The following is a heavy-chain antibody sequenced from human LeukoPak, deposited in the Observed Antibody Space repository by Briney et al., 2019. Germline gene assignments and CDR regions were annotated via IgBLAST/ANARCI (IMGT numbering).Heavy chain of an antibody. Sequence: PGGSLRLSCAASGFTFRNYMMHWVRQAPGKGLDWVAVILEDGTIQHYADSVKGRFTISRDNSKNTLYLQMNSLRAEDTAVYYCARKVSSGYSTLGALDYWGQGTLVTVSS. D-gene: IGHD3-22*01. J-gene: IGHJ4*02. CDR3: ARKVSSGYSTLGALDY. CDR2: ILEDGTIQ. CDR1: GFTFRNYM. V-gene: IGHV3-30*04.